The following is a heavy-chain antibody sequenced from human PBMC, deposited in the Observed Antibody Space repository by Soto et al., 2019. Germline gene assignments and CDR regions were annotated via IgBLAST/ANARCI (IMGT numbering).Heavy chain of an antibody. Sequence: PGESLKISCKGSGYTFTIYWIGWVRQMPGKGLEWMGIIYPSDSDTRYSPSFQGQVTISADQSINTADLQWDSLKASDTAIYYCARPANTVADHFDLWGQGTPVTAPQ. CDR1: GYTFTIYW. CDR3: ARPANTVADHFDL. V-gene: IGHV5-51*01. D-gene: IGHD4-17*01. CDR2: IYPSDSDT. J-gene: IGHJ4*02.